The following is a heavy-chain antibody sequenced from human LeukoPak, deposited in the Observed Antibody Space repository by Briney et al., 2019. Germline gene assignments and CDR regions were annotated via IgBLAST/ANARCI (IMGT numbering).Heavy chain of an antibody. V-gene: IGHV3-72*01. CDR2: TTNKANSYTT. Sequence: GGSLRLSCAASGFTFSDHFMDWVRQAPGKGLEWVGRTTNKANSYTTQYAASAKGTFTISRDDSQNSLYLQMNSRKTEDPAVYYCARSYSSGWYSDFWGQGTLVTVSS. D-gene: IGHD6-19*01. J-gene: IGHJ4*02. CDR3: ARSYSSGWYSDF. CDR1: GFTFSDHF.